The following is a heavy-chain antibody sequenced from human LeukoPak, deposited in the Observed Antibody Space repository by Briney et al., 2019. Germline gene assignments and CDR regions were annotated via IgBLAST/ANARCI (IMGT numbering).Heavy chain of an antibody. CDR3: ARDTKAAAGRFDY. Sequence: QSGGSLRLSCAASGFSFNNYTMNWVRQAPGKGLEWLSHIRSSTNTIYYADSVKGRFTISRDNAKNSLYLQMNSLRAEDTAVYYCARDTKAAAGRFDYWGQGTPVTVSS. CDR1: GFSFNNYT. V-gene: IGHV3-48*01. CDR2: IRSSTNTI. D-gene: IGHD6-13*01. J-gene: IGHJ4*02.